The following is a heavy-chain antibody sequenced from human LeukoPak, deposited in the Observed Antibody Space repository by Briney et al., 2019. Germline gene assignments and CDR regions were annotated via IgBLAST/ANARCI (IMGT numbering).Heavy chain of an antibody. CDR2: IRSKAYGGTT. Sequence: PGGSLRLSCTASGFTFGDYAMSWVRQAPGKGLEWVGFIRSKAYGGTTEYAASVKGRFTISRDDSKSIAYLQMNSLKTEDTAVYYCTREMVAAAGSWSDYYYYGMDVWGKGTTVTVSS. CDR1: GFTFGDYA. CDR3: TREMVAAAGSWSDYYYYGMDV. J-gene: IGHJ6*04. V-gene: IGHV3-49*04. D-gene: IGHD6-13*01.